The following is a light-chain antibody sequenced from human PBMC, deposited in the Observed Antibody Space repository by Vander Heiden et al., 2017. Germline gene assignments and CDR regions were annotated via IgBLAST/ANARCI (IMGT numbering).Light chain of an antibody. J-gene: IGLJ3*02. V-gene: IGLV2-11*01. CDR2: DVT. CDR1: SSDVGAYDY. Sequence: QSALTQPRSVSGSPGPSVTIPCSGTSSDVGAYDYVSWYQQHPGKAPKLLIYDVTKWPSGVPDRFSGSKSGNTATLTISGLLTEDEADYYCCSYAGSYTWVFGGGTKVTVL. CDR3: CSYAGSYTWV.